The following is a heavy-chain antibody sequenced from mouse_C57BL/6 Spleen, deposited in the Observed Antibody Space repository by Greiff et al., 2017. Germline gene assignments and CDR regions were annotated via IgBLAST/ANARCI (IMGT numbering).Heavy chain of an antibody. CDR2: IYPGDGDT. Sequence: VKLVESGPELVKPGASVKISCKASGYAFSSSWMNWVKQRPGKGLEWIGRIYPGDGDTNYNGKFKGKATLTADKSSSTAYMQLSSLTSEDSAVYVCVDYGSSYGGYWGQGTLVTVSA. J-gene: IGHJ3*01. CDR1: GYAFSSSW. D-gene: IGHD1-1*01. V-gene: IGHV1-82*01. CDR3: VDYGSSYGGY.